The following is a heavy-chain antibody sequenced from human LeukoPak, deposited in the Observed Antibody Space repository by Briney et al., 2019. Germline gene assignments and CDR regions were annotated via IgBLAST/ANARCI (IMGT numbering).Heavy chain of an antibody. CDR2: IYYSGSP. V-gene: IGHV4-59*12. Sequence: SETLSLTCTVSGGSISSYYWSWVRQPPGKGLEWIGYIYYSGSPNYNPSFKSRVTISAATSKNQFSLKLSSVTAADTAVNYCARGMALSGVDYWGQGTLVTVSS. J-gene: IGHJ4*02. D-gene: IGHD3-3*01. CDR3: ARGMALSGVDY. CDR1: GGSISSYY.